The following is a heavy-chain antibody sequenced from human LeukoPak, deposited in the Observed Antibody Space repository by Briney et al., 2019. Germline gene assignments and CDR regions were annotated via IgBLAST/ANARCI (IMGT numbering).Heavy chain of an antibody. CDR3: ARDAEYCSSTGCYKDYYYYMDV. Sequence: GGSLRLSCAASGFTFSSYAMHWVRQAPGKGLEYVSAISSNGGSTYYANSVKGRFTISRDNSKNTLYLQMGSLRAEDMAVYYCARDAEYCSSTGCYKDYYYYMDVWGKGTTVTVSS. D-gene: IGHD2-2*02. CDR2: ISSNGGST. V-gene: IGHV3-64*01. CDR1: GFTFSSYA. J-gene: IGHJ6*03.